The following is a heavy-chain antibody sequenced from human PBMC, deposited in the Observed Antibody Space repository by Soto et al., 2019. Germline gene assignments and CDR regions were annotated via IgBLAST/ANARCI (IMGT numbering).Heavy chain of an antibody. CDR3: AKDSDGYDSSGYYSPLDY. V-gene: IGHV3-30*18. CDR1: GFTFSSYG. D-gene: IGHD3-22*01. CDR2: ISYDGSNK. J-gene: IGHJ4*02. Sequence: GGSLRLSCAASGFTFSSYGMHWVRQAPGKGLEWVAVISYDGSNKYYADSVKGRFTISRDNSKNTLYLQMNSLRAEDTAVYYCAKDSDGYDSSGYYSPLDYWGQGTLVTV.